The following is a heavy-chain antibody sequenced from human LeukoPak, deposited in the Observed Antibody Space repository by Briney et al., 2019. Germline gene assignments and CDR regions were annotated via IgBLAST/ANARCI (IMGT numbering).Heavy chain of an antibody. CDR3: ARAPSPHCYDSSGYFDY. D-gene: IGHD3-22*01. Sequence: KASEPLSLTCSVSGGSISSYYWSWIRQPAGKGLEWIGRIYTSGSTNYNPSLKSRVTMSVDTSKNQVSLKLSSVTAADTAVYYCARAPSPHCYDSSGYFDYWGQGTLVTVSS. CDR2: IYTSGST. J-gene: IGHJ4*02. V-gene: IGHV4-4*07. CDR1: GGSISSYY.